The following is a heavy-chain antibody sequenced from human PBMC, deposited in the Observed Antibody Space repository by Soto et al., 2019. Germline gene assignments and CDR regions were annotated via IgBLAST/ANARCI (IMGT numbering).Heavy chain of an antibody. J-gene: IGHJ4*02. Sequence: QVQLVQSGAEVKKPGSSVKVSCKASGGTFSSYAISWVRQAPGQGLEWMGGIIPIFGTANYAQKFQGRVTITADKSTITAYMELSSLRSEDTAVYYCAREPEYDSSGYYWYYFDYWGQGTLVTVSS. CDR2: IIPIFGTA. V-gene: IGHV1-69*06. D-gene: IGHD3-22*01. CDR3: AREPEYDSSGYYWYYFDY. CDR1: GGTFSSYA.